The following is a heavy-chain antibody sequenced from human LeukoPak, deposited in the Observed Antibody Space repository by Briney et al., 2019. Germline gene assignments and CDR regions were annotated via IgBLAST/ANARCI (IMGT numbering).Heavy chain of an antibody. CDR3: AKDIMGEGRGFAFDI. J-gene: IGHJ3*02. CDR2: ISWNSGSI. V-gene: IGHV3-9*01. CDR1: GFTFSSYS. D-gene: IGHD3-16*01. Sequence: GGSLRLSCAASGFTFSSYSMSWVRQAPGKGLEWVSGISWNSGSIGYADSVKGRFTISRDNAKNSLYLQMNSLRAEDTALYYCAKDIMGEGRGFAFDIWGQGTMVTVSS.